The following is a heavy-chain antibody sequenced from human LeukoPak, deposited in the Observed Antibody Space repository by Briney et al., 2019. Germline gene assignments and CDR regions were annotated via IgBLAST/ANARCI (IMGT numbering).Heavy chain of an antibody. J-gene: IGHJ6*03. CDR1: GFTFSSYE. CDR3: AKAAGPQPLYYYYYMDV. V-gene: IGHV3-48*03. D-gene: IGHD6-19*01. CDR2: ISSSGSTI. Sequence: GGSLRLSCAASGFTFSSYEMNWVRQAPGKGLEWVSYISSSGSTIYYADSVKGRFTISRDNAKNSLYLQMNSLRAEDTAVYYCAKAAGPQPLYYYYYMDVWGKGTTVTISS.